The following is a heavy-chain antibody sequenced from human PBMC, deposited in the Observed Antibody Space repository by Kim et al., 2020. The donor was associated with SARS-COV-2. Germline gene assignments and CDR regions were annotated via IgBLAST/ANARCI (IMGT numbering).Heavy chain of an antibody. CDR2: MYYSGST. D-gene: IGHD2-15*01. CDR3: ARSLCCSSSSCSNYYYYYGMDV. CDR1: GGSVSSGSYY. J-gene: IGHJ6*02. V-gene: IGHV4-61*01. Sequence: SETLSLTCTVSGGSVSSGSYYWSWIRQPPGKGLEWIGYMYYSGSTSYHPSLKSRVTISLDTSKNQLSLNLSSVTAADTAVYYCARSLCCSSSSCSNYYYYYGMDVWGQGTTVTVSS.